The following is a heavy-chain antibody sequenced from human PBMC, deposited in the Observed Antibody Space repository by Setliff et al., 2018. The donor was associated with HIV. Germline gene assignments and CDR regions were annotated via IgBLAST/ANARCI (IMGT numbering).Heavy chain of an antibody. Sequence: SETLSLTCSVSGGSILINGFYWSWIRQHSGKGLEWIGYIYYSGSTYYNPSLESRLIMSVDPSKNQFSLKLNSVTAADTAVYYCARGRNCRDIRDSLFDLWGQGTLVTVSS. D-gene: IGHD2-15*01. CDR1: GGSILINGFY. V-gene: IGHV4-31*03. CDR2: IYYSGST. J-gene: IGHJ4*02. CDR3: ARGRNCRDIRDSLFDL.